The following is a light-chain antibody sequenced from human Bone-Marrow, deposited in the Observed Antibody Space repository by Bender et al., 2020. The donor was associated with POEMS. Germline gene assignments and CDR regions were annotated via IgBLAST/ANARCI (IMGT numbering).Light chain of an antibody. CDR3: QACDTYTVI. CDR2: QDT. CDR1: DLGDKY. J-gene: IGLJ2*01. V-gene: IGLV3-1*01. Sequence: SYEVTQPPSVSVSPGQTASITCSGDDLGDKYVAWYQQKPGQSPVLVIYQDTKRPSGIPERFSGSNSGNTATLTISGTQDMDAADYYCQACDTYTVIFGGGTKLTVL.